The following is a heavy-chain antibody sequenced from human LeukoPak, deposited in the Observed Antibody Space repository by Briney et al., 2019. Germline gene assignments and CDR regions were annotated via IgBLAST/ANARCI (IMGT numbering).Heavy chain of an antibody. V-gene: IGHV3-30-3*01. CDR2: ISYDGNNK. J-gene: IGHJ6*02. CDR1: GFTFSDDV. D-gene: IGHD7-27*01. Sequence: GRSLRLSCAASGFTFSDDVMHWVRQAPDKGLEWVAMISYDGNNKYYADSVKGRFTISRDNSKDTLYLQMNSLRAEDTAVYYCARAKWGRQQRNCGMDVWGQGTTVTVSS. CDR3: ARAKWGRQQRNCGMDV.